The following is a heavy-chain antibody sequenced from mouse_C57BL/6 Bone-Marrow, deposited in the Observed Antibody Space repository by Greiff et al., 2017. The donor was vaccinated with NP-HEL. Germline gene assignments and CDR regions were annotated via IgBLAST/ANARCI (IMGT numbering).Heavy chain of an antibody. CDR3: TRSGMITFAY. CDR2: IDPETGGT. V-gene: IGHV1-15*01. Sequence: QVQLRESGAELVRPGASVTLSCKASGYTFTDYEMHWVKQTPVHGLEWIGAIDPETGGTAYNQKFKGKAILTADKSSSTAYMELRSLTSEDSAVYYCTRSGMITFAYWGQGTLVTVSA. CDR1: GYTFTDYE. J-gene: IGHJ3*01. D-gene: IGHD2-4*01.